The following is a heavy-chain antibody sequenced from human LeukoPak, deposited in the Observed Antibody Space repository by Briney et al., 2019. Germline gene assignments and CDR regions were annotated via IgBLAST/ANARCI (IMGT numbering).Heavy chain of an antibody. CDR1: GYSISSGYY. CDR3: ARVVVVPAAILKIVGYFDY. J-gene: IGHJ4*02. Sequence: SETLSLTCAVSGYSISSGYYWGRIRQPPGKGLEWIGSIYHSGSTYYNPSPKSRVTISVDTSKNQFSLKLSSVTAADTAVYYCARVVVVPAAILKIVGYFDYWGQGTLVTVSS. D-gene: IGHD2-2*01. CDR2: IYHSGST. V-gene: IGHV4-38-2*01.